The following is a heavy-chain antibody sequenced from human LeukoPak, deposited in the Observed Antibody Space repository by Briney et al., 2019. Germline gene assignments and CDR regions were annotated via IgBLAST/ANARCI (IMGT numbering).Heavy chain of an antibody. CDR1: GGSISSGGYY. CDR3: AREITVTTFGQYHGMDL. CDR2: IYYSGST. V-gene: IGHV4-31*03. J-gene: IGHJ6*02. Sequence: SQTLSLTCTVSGGSISSGGYYWSWIRQHPGKGLEWIGYIYYSGSTYYNPSLKSRVTISVDTSKNQFSLKLISVTAADTAVYYCAREITVTTFGQYHGMDLRGQGTNVPV. D-gene: IGHD4-17*01.